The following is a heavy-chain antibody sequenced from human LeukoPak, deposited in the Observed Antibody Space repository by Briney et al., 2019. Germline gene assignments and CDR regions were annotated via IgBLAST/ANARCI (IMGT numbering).Heavy chain of an antibody. CDR1: GGSISSGDYY. J-gene: IGHJ4*02. CDR2: IYYSGST. Sequence: PSETLSLTCTVSGGSISSGDYYWSWIRQPPGKGLEWIGSIYYSGSTYYNPALKSRVTISVDTSKNQFSLKLSSVTAADTAVYYCARHCYRSIAAQHLEDGEFDYWGQGTLVTVSS. V-gene: IGHV4-39*01. D-gene: IGHD6-13*01. CDR3: ARHCYRSIAAQHLEDGEFDY.